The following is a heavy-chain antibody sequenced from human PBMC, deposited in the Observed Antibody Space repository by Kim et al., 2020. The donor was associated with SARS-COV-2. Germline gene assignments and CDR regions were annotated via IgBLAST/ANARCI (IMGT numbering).Heavy chain of an antibody. Sequence: SETLSLTCTVSGGSISSSSYYWGWIRQPPGKGLEWIGSIYYSGSTYYNPSLKSRVTISVDTSKNQFSLKLSSVTAADTAVYYCARQMQQLGDAFDIWGQGTMVTVSS. V-gene: IGHV4-39*01. CDR1: GGSISSSSYY. D-gene: IGHD6-13*01. CDR3: ARQMQQLGDAFDI. CDR2: IYYSGST. J-gene: IGHJ3*02.